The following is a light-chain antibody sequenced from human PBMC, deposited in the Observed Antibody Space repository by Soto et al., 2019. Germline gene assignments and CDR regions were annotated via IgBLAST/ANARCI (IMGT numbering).Light chain of an antibody. Sequence: EIVLTQSPATLSLSPGETATLSCRSSQSVVTYLAWYQHKPGQAPRLLIYDASNMAAGIPARFSGSGSGTDFSLTISSIEPEHFAVCYCQQRFIWPPITFGQGTRLEIK. CDR2: DAS. CDR1: QSVVTY. CDR3: QQRFIWPPIT. J-gene: IGKJ5*01. V-gene: IGKV3-11*01.